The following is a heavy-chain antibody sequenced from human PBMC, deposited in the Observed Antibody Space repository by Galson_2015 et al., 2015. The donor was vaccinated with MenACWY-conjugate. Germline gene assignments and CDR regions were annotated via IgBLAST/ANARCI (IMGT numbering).Heavy chain of an antibody. CDR2: ISSNGGST. V-gene: IGHV3-64D*09. CDR1: GFTFSSYA. J-gene: IGHJ4*02. D-gene: IGHD3-22*01. CDR3: MIGLVVVITTGHDY. Sequence: SLRLSCAASGFTFSSYAMHWARQAPGKGLEYVSAISSNGGSTYYADSVKGRFTISRDNSKNTLYLQMSSLRAEDTAVYYCMIGLVVVITTGHDYWGQGTLVTVSS.